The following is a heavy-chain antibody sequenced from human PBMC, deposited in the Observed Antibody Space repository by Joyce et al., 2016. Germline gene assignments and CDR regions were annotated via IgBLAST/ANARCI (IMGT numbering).Heavy chain of an antibody. CDR2: IATDGKNK. J-gene: IGHJ3*01. CDR1: GFSLSTYA. Sequence: QVQLVESGGGVVRPGRSLRLSCAVSGFSLSTYAVHWVRQAPGKVTEWLGTIATDGKNKHFADSVEGRFTLSKDTTNSTVNVQMSRLKPEDTARYFCGKDVHRLGGGGSCCSGGAFEVWGQGTLVTVTS. D-gene: IGHD2-15*01. CDR3: GKDVHRLGGGGSCCSGGAFEV. V-gene: IGHV3-30*18.